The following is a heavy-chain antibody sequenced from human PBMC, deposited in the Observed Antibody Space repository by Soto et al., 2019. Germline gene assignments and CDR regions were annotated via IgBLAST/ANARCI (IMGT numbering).Heavy chain of an antibody. CDR1: AFTFRSYG. CDR2: ISADGSNT. Sequence: PGGSLRLSCADSAFTFRSYGMHWVRQAPGKGLEWVAVISADGSNTYYADSVKGRFTISRDNSKNTLYLQMNSLRDEDTAVYHCAKGRIPATGWYRTIAYWGQGTPVTVSS. D-gene: IGHD6-19*01. J-gene: IGHJ4*02. CDR3: AKGRIPATGWYRTIAY. V-gene: IGHV3-30*18.